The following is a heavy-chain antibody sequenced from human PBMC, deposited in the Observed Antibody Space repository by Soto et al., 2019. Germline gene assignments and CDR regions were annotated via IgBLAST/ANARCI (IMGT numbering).Heavy chain of an antibody. V-gene: IGHV4-59*01. D-gene: IGHD2-8*01. J-gene: IGHJ6*02. CDR1: GGSISSYY. Sequence: SETLSLTCTVSGGSISSYYWSWIRQPPGKGLEWIGYIYYSGTTNYNPSLKSRVTVSVDTSKNQFSLKLSSVTAADTAVYYCARVPPHCTNGVCPEYYYGLDVWGQGTSVTVSS. CDR3: ARVPPHCTNGVCPEYYYGLDV. CDR2: IYYSGTT.